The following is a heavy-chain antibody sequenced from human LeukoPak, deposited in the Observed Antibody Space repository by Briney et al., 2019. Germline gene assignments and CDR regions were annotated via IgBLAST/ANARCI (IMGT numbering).Heavy chain of an antibody. CDR3: ARVVPAAITPLLDV. V-gene: IGHV1-69*04. Sequence: SVKVSCTASGGTFSSYAISWVRQAPGQGLERMGRIIPILGIANYAQKFQGRVTITADKSTSTAYMELSSLRSEDTAVYYCARVVPAAITPLLDVWGQGTLVTVSS. CDR2: IIPILGIA. D-gene: IGHD2-2*02. J-gene: IGHJ4*02. CDR1: GGTFSSYA.